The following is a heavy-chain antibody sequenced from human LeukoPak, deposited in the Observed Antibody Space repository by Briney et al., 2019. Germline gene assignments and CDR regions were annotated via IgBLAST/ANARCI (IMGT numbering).Heavy chain of an antibody. V-gene: IGHV3-7*03. CDR2: IKQVGSEK. D-gene: IGHD2-15*01. CDR1: GFTFSSYW. CDR3: ARDRDIVVVVAATGSYFDY. Sequence: GGSLRLSCAASGFTFSSYWMSWVRQAPGKGLEWVANIKQVGSEKYYVDSVKGRFTISRDNAKNSLYLQMNSLRAEDTAVYYCARDRDIVVVVAATGSYFDYWGQGTLVTVSS. J-gene: IGHJ4*02.